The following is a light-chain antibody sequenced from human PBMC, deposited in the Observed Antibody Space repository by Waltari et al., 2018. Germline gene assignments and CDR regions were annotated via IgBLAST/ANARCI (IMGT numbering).Light chain of an antibody. J-gene: IGKJ4*01. CDR3: QQYNDWPPLT. Sequence: EVVMTQSPVTLSVSPGERVTLSCRASQSVSHDLAWYQQKPGQTPRLLIFAASTRATGIPARFIGRGSGTEFTLIISSMQSEDSAVYYCQQYNDWPPLTFGGGTRVEIK. V-gene: IGKV3-15*01. CDR2: AAS. CDR1: QSVSHD.